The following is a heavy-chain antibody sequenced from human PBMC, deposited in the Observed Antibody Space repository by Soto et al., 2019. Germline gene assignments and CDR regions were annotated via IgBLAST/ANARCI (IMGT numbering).Heavy chain of an antibody. J-gene: IGHJ4*02. D-gene: IGHD5-18*01. V-gene: IGHV1-3*01. Sequence: QVQLVQSGAEVKKPEASVKVSCKASGYTFTSYAMHWVRQAPGQRLEWMGWINAGNGNTKYSQKFQGRVTITRDTSASTAYMELSSLRSEDTAVYYCARDPGYSYGYNWGQGTLVTVSS. CDR1: GYTFTSYA. CDR3: ARDPGYSYGYN. CDR2: INAGNGNT.